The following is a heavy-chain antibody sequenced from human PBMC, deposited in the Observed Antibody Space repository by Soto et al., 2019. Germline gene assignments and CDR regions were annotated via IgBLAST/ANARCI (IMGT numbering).Heavy chain of an antibody. CDR3: AKDAPGSGWLSDH. Sequence: PGGSLRLSCAASGFTFSGYAMYWVCQAPGKGLECVAVTSYDGSNKYYADSVKGRFTISRDNSKNTLYLQMNSLRAEDTATYYCAKDAPGSGWLSDHWGQGTRATVSS. CDR1: GFTFSGYA. V-gene: IGHV3-30-3*02. CDR2: TSYDGSNK. D-gene: IGHD3-22*01. J-gene: IGHJ4*02.